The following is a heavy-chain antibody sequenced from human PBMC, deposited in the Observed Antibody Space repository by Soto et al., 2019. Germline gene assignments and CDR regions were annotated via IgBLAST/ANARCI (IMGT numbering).Heavy chain of an antibody. CDR1: GFSLTTSGVG. Sequence: QITLRESGPTLVKPTQTLTLTCTFSGFSLTTSGVGVGWIRQPPGKALEWLALIYWNDDERESPSLESRIRISKDTSANQVVLKMTDMDPADTATYFCAHSRDPIYDLGSGYYCGFDVWGQGTMVTVSS. D-gene: IGHD3-3*01. CDR3: AHSRDPIYDLGSGYYCGFDV. V-gene: IGHV2-5*01. CDR2: IYWNDDE. J-gene: IGHJ3*01.